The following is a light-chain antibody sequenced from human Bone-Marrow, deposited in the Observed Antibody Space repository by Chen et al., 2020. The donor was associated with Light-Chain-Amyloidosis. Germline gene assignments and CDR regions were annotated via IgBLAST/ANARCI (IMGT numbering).Light chain of an antibody. Sequence: ELVLTQSPGTLSLSAGERATLSCRASQSVSDNFLAWYQQKPGQAPRLLIYAASRRATGIPDVFSGSGSGTDFTLTISRLEPEDFAVYYCQQYGNSPWTFGPGTKVEIK. V-gene: IGKV3-20*01. CDR1: QSVSDNF. CDR3: QQYGNSPWT. J-gene: IGKJ1*01. CDR2: AAS.